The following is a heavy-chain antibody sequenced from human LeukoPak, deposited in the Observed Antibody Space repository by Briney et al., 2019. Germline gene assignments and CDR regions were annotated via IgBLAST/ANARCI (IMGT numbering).Heavy chain of an antibody. V-gene: IGHV3-33*01. CDR1: GFTFSDYG. CDR3: ARASGPFDY. Sequence: GGSLRLSCAASGFTFSDYGMHWVRQAPGKGLEWVAVIWSDGSNKYYADSVKGRFTIPRDNSKNMLYLQMNSLRAEDTALYSCARASGPFDYWGQGTLVTVSS. CDR2: IWSDGSNK. D-gene: IGHD6-25*01. J-gene: IGHJ4*02.